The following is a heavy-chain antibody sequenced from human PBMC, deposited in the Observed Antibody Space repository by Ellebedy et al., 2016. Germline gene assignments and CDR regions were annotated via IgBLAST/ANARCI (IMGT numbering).Heavy chain of an antibody. D-gene: IGHD3-22*01. CDR3: AREGDLYYYDSKEMDV. Sequence: GGSLRLSCAASGFTFSSYWMHRVRQAPGKGLVWVSRINSDGSSTSYADSVKGRFTISRDNAKNTLYLQMNSLRAEDTAVYYCAREGDLYYYDSKEMDVWGQGTAVTVSS. V-gene: IGHV3-74*01. CDR1: GFTFSSYW. J-gene: IGHJ6*02. CDR2: INSDGSST.